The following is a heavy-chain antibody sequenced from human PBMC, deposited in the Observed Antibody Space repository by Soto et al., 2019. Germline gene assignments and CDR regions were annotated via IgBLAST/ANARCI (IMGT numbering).Heavy chain of an antibody. V-gene: IGHV3-21*01. J-gene: IGHJ5*02. CDR1: GLRLRPFS. D-gene: IGHD6-13*01. CDR3: TRDASRDGSTWGSCDP. Sequence: GPRRLPFAAAGLRLRPFSMNWVGQAPGKGLEWVSTASSNSAYIYYTDALRGRFTISRDNRKNSLHLQMNSLRAEDTAVYYCTRDASRDGSTWGSCDPWGPGTLVTVSS. CDR2: ASSNSAYI.